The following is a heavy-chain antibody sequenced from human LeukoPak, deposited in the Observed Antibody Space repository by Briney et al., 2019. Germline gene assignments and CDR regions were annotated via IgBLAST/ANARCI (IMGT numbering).Heavy chain of an antibody. CDR3: VRDERREQLAYYFDC. J-gene: IGHJ4*02. V-gene: IGHV3-30*19. Sequence: GGSLRLSCAASGFTISWFGMHWVRQAPGKGLEWVAAISHTGHHKSYADSVRGRFTISRDNSNNTLYLQMNSLRPEDTALYYCVRDERREQLAYYFDCWGQGTPVTVSS. D-gene: IGHD1-1*01. CDR2: ISHTGHHK. CDR1: GFTISWFG.